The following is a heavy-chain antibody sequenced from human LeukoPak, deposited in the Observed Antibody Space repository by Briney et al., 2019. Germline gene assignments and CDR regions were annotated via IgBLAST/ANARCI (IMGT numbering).Heavy chain of an antibody. J-gene: IGHJ4*02. CDR1: GFTFSRSA. V-gene: IGHV3-30*04. D-gene: IGHD5-24*01. CDR2: ISNDGMRK. CDR3: ARRRDGYNPELDY. Sequence: SGRALRLSCAASGFTFSRSAMHWVRQPPGKGLEWMAVISNDGMRKFHADSVKGRFTISRDNSKNTLYLQMDSLTTEDTALYYCARRRDGYNPELDYWGEGTLVT.